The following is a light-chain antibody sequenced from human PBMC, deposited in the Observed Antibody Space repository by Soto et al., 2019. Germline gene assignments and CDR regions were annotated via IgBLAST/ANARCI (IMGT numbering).Light chain of an antibody. Sequence: VMTQSPDPLSVSPRERATLSCRASQSVSSNLAWYQEKPGQAPRLLIYDASNRATGIPARFSGSGSGTDFTLTISSLEPEDFAVYYCQQRSNWPPWTFGQGTKVDIK. CDR3: QQRSNWPPWT. V-gene: IGKV3-11*01. CDR1: QSVSSN. CDR2: DAS. J-gene: IGKJ1*01.